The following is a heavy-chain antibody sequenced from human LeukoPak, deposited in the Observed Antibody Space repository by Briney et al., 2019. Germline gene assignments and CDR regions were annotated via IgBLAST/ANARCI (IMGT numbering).Heavy chain of an antibody. D-gene: IGHD4-23*01. Sequence: GGSLRLSCAASGFTFSSYWMRWVRHAPGKGLVWVSRIISDGSSTNYADSVKGRFTISRDYAKNTLYLQTNSLRAEDTAVYYCARDYGGNSGFDYWGQGTLVTVSS. CDR3: ARDYGGNSGFDY. CDR1: GFTFSSYW. V-gene: IGHV3-74*01. J-gene: IGHJ4*02. CDR2: IISDGSST.